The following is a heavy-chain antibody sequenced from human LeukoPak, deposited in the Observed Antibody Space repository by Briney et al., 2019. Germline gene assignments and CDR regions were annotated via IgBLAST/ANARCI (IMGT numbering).Heavy chain of an antibody. CDR2: IYYSGST. CDR3: ARVLRDGSGSYFNY. J-gene: IGHJ4*02. CDR1: GGSISSSNW. Sequence: PSETLSLTCAVSGGSISSSNWWSWIRQHPGKGLEWIGYIYYSGSTYYNPSLKSRVTISVGTSKNQFSLKLSSVTAADTAVYYCARVLRDGSGSYFNYWGQGTLVTVSS. D-gene: IGHD3-10*01. V-gene: IGHV4-31*11.